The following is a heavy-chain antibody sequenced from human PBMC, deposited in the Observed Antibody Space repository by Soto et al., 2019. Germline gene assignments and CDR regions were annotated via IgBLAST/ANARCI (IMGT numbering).Heavy chain of an antibody. CDR2: ISGGGGRS. V-gene: IGHV3-23*01. CDR3: AKAYFVWSSEQPYYFDY. J-gene: IGHJ4*02. D-gene: IGHD3-16*01. Sequence: EVQLLDSGGGLVQPGGSLRLSCAASGFTFSNYAMTWVRQGPGKGLEWVSGISGGGGRSYYADSVKGRFTISRDNSKRTLYLQMNSLRAEDTAVYYCAKAYFVWSSEQPYYFDYWGQGTLVTVSS. CDR1: GFTFSNYA.